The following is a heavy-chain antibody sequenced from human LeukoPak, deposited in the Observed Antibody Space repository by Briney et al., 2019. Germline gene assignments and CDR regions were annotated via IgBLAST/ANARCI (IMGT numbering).Heavy chain of an antibody. CDR2: INSNSGGT. CDR3: ASTRWGQWPPLGWFDP. J-gene: IGHJ5*02. CDR1: GYTFTGYY. Sequence: ASVKVSCKASGYTFTGYYIHWVRQAPGQGLEWMGWINSNSGGTNYAQKFQGRVTMTRDASISTAYMELSRLRSDDTAVYYCASTRWGQWPPLGWFDPWGQGTLVTVSS. V-gene: IGHV1-2*02. D-gene: IGHD6-19*01.